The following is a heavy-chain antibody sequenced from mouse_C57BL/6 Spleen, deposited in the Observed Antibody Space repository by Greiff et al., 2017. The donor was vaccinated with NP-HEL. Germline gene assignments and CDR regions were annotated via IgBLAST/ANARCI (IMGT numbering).Heavy chain of an antibody. Sequence: QVQLQQSGAELVKPGASVKLSCKASGYTFTSYWMHWVKQRPGQGLEWIGMIHPNSGSTNYNEKFKSKATLTVDKSSSTAYMQLSSLTSEDSAVYYCATSTMKRYFDVWGTGTTVTVSS. CDR2: IHPNSGST. V-gene: IGHV1-64*01. CDR3: ATSTMKRYFDV. CDR1: GYTFTSYW. J-gene: IGHJ1*03. D-gene: IGHD2-4*01.